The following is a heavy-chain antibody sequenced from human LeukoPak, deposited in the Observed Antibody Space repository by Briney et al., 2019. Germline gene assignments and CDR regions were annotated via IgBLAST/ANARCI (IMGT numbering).Heavy chain of an antibody. CDR2: IHYSGST. D-gene: IGHD3-10*01. Sequence: PSETLSLTCTVSGGSISSSSYYWGWIRQPPGKGLEWIASIHYSGSTYYNPSLKSRVTISVDTSKNQFSVRLSSVTAADTAVYYCTKRTGSWAGSVAFDIWGQGTMVTVSS. CDR1: GGSISSSSYY. V-gene: IGHV4-39*01. J-gene: IGHJ3*02. CDR3: TKRTGSWAGSVAFDI.